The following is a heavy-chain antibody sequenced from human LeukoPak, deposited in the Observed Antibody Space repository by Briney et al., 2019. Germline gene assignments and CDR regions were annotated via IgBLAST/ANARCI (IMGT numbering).Heavy chain of an antibody. CDR3: ARDVRTGSFDY. D-gene: IGHD2-8*02. J-gene: IGHJ4*02. CDR2: ITRSGANI. Sequence: AGSLTLSCAASAFDFSINTMDWDRQAQGQVLEWVASITRSGANIHYADSVKGPFTISRDNAKNSLYLQMNSLRDEDTAVYYCARDVRTGSFDYWGQGTLVAVSS. V-gene: IGHV3-48*02. CDR1: AFDFSINT.